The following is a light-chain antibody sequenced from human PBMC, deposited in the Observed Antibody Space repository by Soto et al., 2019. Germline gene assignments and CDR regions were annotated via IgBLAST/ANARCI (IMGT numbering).Light chain of an antibody. CDR1: RTDGDGHDY. J-gene: IGLJ1*01. Sequence: QSVLTQPGSVSGSPGQSIAISCIGVRTDGDGHDYVSWYQQHPGQAPQLIIYDVYNRPSGVSDRFSGSKSGNTASLVISGLQAEDEADYFCTSYTASSPFYVFGAGSKVTVL. CDR3: TSYTASSPFYV. V-gene: IGLV2-14*03. CDR2: DVY.